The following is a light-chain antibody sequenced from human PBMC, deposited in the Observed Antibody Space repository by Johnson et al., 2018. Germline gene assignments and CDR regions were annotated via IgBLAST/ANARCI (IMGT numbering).Light chain of an antibody. CDR2: ENN. Sequence: QSVLTQPPSVSAAPGQKVTISCSGSSSNIGNNYVSWYQQLPGTAPKLLIYENNKRPSGIPDRFSGSKSGTSATLGITGLQTGAEADYYCGTWDSSLSAGNGFGTGPKVAVL. J-gene: IGLJ1*01. CDR3: GTWDSSLSAGNG. CDR1: SSNIGNNY. V-gene: IGLV1-51*02.